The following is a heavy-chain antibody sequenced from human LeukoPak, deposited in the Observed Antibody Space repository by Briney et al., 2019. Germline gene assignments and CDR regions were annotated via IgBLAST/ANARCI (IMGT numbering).Heavy chain of an antibody. CDR3: ATTKIWSGYYSFGYYFDY. CDR2: IKQDGSEK. J-gene: IGHJ4*02. Sequence: GGSLRLSCLTSGFTLSTNAMSWVRQAPGKGLEWVANIKQDGSEKYYVDSVKGRFTISRDNAKNSLYLQMNSLRAEDTAVYYCATTKIWSGYYSFGYYFDYWGQGTLVTVSS. CDR1: GFTLSTNA. V-gene: IGHV3-7*01. D-gene: IGHD3-3*01.